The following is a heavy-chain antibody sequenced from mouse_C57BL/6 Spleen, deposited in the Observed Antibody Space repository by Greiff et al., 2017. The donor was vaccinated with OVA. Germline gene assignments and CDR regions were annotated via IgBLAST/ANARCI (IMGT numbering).Heavy chain of an antibody. D-gene: IGHD4-1*01. CDR2: ISSGSSTI. J-gene: IGHJ4*01. V-gene: IGHV5-17*01. Sequence: EVMLVESGGGLVKPGGSLKLSCAASGFTFSDYGMHWVRQAPEKGLEWVAYISSGSSTIYYADTVKGRFTISRDNAKNTLFLQMTSLRSKDTAMYYCAKANWDSGYAMDYWGQGTSVTVSS. CDR1: GFTFSDYG. CDR3: AKANWDSGYAMDY.